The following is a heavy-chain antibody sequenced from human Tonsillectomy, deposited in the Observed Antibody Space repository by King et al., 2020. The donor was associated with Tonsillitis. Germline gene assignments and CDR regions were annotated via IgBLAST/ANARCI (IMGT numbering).Heavy chain of an antibody. CDR3: ARVPNDSRPKNWFDP. Sequence: VQLVESGAEVKKPGASVKVSCKASGYTFTSYGISWVRQAPGQGLEWMGWISAYYGNTNYAQRLQGRVTMTTDTSTSTAYMELRSLTSDDTAVYYCARVPNDSRPKNWFDPWGQGTLVTVSS. V-gene: IGHV1-18*01. CDR1: GYTFTSYG. CDR2: ISAYYGNT. J-gene: IGHJ5*02. D-gene: IGHD6-13*01.